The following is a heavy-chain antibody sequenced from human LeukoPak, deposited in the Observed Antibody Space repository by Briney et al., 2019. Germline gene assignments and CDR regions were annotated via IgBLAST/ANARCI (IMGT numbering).Heavy chain of an antibody. Sequence: QAGGSLTLSCAASGFTFCNYCMHWVRHAPGKGVVWVSRFDSDGKSTNYADAVKGRVTISRDNAKNTLYLQMNSLRVEDTGVYDCVRDKEVVTGIGWFDPWGQGTLVTVSS. V-gene: IGHV3-74*01. CDR3: VRDKEVVTGIGWFDP. CDR2: FDSDGKST. CDR1: GFTFCNYC. D-gene: IGHD4-23*01. J-gene: IGHJ5*02.